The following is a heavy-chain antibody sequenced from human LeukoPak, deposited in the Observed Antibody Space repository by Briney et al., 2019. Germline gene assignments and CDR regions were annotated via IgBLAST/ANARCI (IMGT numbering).Heavy chain of an antibody. Sequence: GGSLRLSCAASGFTFSSYAMHWVRQAPGKGLEWVAVISYDGSNKYYADSVKGRFTISRDNSKNTLYPQMNSLRAEDTAVYYCARDYLFPGGYFDYWGQGTLVTVSS. CDR3: ARDYLFPGGYFDY. V-gene: IGHV3-30*01. CDR2: ISYDGSNK. D-gene: IGHD3-16*01. CDR1: GFTFSSYA. J-gene: IGHJ4*02.